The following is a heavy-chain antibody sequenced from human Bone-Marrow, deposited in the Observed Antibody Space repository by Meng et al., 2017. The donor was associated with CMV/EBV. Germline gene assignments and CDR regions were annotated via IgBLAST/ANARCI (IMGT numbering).Heavy chain of an antibody. D-gene: IGHD3-3*01. V-gene: IGHV4-4*07. J-gene: IGHJ6*02. Sequence: SETLSLTCTVSGGSISSYYWSWIRQPAGKGLEWIGRIYTSGSTNYNPSLKSRVTISVDTSKNQFSLKLSSVTAADTAVYYCARGRDFWSGYPRYYGMDVWGQGTTVTVSS. CDR2: IYTSGST. CDR1: GGSISSYY. CDR3: ARGRDFWSGYPRYYGMDV.